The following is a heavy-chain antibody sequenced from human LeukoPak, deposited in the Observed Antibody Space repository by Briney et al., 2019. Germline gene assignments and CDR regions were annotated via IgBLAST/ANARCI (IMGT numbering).Heavy chain of an antibody. CDR1: GGSISSSSYY. J-gene: IGHJ6*03. Sequence: PSETLSLTCTVSGGSISSSSYYWGWIRQPPGKGLEWIGSIYYSGSTYYNPSLKSRVTISVDTSKNQFSLKLSSVTAADTVVYYCARPFGGSYGYYYMDVWGKGTTVTVSS. CDR3: ARPFGGSYGYYYMDV. V-gene: IGHV4-39*01. D-gene: IGHD1-26*01. CDR2: IYYSGST.